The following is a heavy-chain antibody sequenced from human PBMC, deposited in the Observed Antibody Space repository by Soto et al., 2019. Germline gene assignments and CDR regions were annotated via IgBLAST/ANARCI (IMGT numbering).Heavy chain of an antibody. CDR3: ARVWGTIDY. CDR1: GYTFTNYD. V-gene: IGHV1-8*01. J-gene: IGHJ4*02. Sequence: QVQLVQSGAEVKKPGASVKVSCKASGYTFTNYDINWVRQATGQGLEWMGWMNPNSGNTGSAQKFQVRITMTRDTSTGTAYMELTSLRYEDTAVYYCARVWGTIDYWGQGTLVTVSS. CDR2: MNPNSGNT. D-gene: IGHD3-16*01.